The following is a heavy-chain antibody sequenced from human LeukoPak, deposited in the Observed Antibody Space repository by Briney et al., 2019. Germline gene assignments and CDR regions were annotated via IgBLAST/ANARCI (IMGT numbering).Heavy chain of an antibody. CDR1: GFTFSSDA. Sequence: GGSLRLSCAASGFTFSSDAMNWVRQRPGKGLEWVSVISGSGDKTYYADSVKGRFTISRDNSKNTLYLQMNSLRAEDTAVYYCVGDQVDNVGWLTWGQGTRVTVSS. J-gene: IGHJ5*02. CDR3: VGDQVDNVGWLT. V-gene: IGHV3-23*01. CDR2: ISGSGDKT. D-gene: IGHD5-12*01.